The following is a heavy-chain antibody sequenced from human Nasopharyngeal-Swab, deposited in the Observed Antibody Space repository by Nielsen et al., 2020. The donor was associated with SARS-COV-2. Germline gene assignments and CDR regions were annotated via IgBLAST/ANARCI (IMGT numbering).Heavy chain of an antibody. CDR2: TIPIFGTA. CDR1: GGTFSSYA. CDR3: ASPGQWELPYPDYYGMDV. J-gene: IGHJ6*02. Sequence: SVKVSCKASGGTFSSYAISRVRQAPGQGLEWMGGTIPIFGTANYAQKFQGRVTITADESTSTAYMELSSLRSEDTAVYYCASPGQWELPYPDYYGMDVWGQGTTVTVSS. D-gene: IGHD1-26*01. V-gene: IGHV1-69*13.